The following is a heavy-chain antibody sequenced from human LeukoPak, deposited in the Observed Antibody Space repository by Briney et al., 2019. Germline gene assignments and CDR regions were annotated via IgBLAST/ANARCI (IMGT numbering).Heavy chain of an antibody. V-gene: IGHV4-59*11. J-gene: IGHJ5*02. D-gene: IGHD6-6*01. CDR1: GGSISSHY. CDR3: ARVALVPGWFDP. CDR2: IYYSGST. Sequence: PSETLSLTCTVSGGSISSHYWSWIRQPPGKRLEWIGYIYYSGSTNYNPSLKSRVTISVDTSKNQFSLKLSSVTAADTAVYYCARVALVPGWFDPWGQGTLVTVSS.